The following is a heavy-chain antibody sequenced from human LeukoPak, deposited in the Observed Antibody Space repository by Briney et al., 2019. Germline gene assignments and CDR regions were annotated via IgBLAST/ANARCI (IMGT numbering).Heavy chain of an antibody. CDR2: IYYSGST. CDR3: ARGLWFGEQYYFDY. Sequence: PSETLSLTCTVSGGSISSYYWSWIRQPPGKGLEWIGYIYYSGSTNYNPSLKSRVTISVDTSKNQFSLKLSSVTAADTAVYYCARGLWFGEQYYFDYWGQGTLVTVPS. CDR1: GGSISSYY. J-gene: IGHJ4*02. V-gene: IGHV4-59*01. D-gene: IGHD3-10*01.